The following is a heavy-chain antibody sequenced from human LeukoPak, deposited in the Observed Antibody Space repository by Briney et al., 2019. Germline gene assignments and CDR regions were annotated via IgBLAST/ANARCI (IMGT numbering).Heavy chain of an antibody. CDR3: ARVPGTGYYYYMDV. J-gene: IGHJ6*03. D-gene: IGHD2-8*02. V-gene: IGHV4-30-4*08. CDR1: GGSISSGDYY. CDR2: IYYSGST. Sequence: VKPSQTLSLTCTVSGGSISSGDYYWSWIRQPPGKGLEWIGYIYYSGSTYYNPSLKSRVTISVDTSKNQFSLKLSSVTAADTTVYYCARVPGTGYYYYMDVWGKGTTVTVSS.